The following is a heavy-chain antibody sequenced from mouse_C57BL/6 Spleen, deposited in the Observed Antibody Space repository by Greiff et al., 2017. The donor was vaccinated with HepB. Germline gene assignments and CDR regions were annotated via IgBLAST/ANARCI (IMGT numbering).Heavy chain of an antibody. D-gene: IGHD2-2*01. CDR1: GFTFSDYG. CDR3: ANQTNDYGYVGWYFDV. J-gene: IGHJ1*03. V-gene: IGHV5-17*01. CDR2: ISSGSSTI. Sequence: DVQLVESGGGLVKPGGSLKLSCAASGFTFSDYGMHWVRQAPGKGLEWVAYISSGSSTIYYADTVKGRFTISRDNAKNTLFLQMTSLRSEDTAMYYCANQTNDYGYVGWYFDVWGTGTTVTVSS.